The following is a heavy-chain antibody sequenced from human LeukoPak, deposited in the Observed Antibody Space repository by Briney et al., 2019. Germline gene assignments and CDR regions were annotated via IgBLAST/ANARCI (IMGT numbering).Heavy chain of an antibody. CDR1: GYPFSRYD. CDR2: FRGRCRST. CDR3: AKGWVSAAAGCFDY. D-gene: IGHD6-13*01. V-gene: IGHV3-23*01. J-gene: IGHJ4*02. Sequence: GSLRLSCAASGYPFSRYDMSWVRQAPGKGLEWVSAFRGRCRSTCNAGSVKGRFTMCRDNSKNTLYLQMNSLRGEDTAVYYCAKGWVSAAAGCFDYWGQGGLVGVCS.